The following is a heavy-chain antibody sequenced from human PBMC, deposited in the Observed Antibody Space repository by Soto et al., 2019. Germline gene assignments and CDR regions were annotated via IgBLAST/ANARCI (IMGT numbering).Heavy chain of an antibody. J-gene: IGHJ5*02. CDR3: ARKRGSSGLNWFDP. CDR2: IYHSGST. D-gene: IGHD3-22*01. CDR1: GYSISSGYY. V-gene: IGHV4-38-2*01. Sequence: SETLSLTCAVSGYSISSGYYWGWIRQPPGKGMECILSIYHSGSTYYNPSLKSRVTISVDTSKNQVSLKLSSVTAADTAVYYCARKRGSSGLNWFDPWGQGTLVTVSS.